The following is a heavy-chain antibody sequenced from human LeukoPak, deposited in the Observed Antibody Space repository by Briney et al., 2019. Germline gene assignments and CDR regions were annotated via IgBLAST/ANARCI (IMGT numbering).Heavy chain of an antibody. CDR1: GFTFSSYW. CDR2: ISPDGSSA. J-gene: IGHJ4*02. Sequence: GGSLRLSCAASGFTFSSYWMHWVRQAPGKGLVWVSRISPDGSSALYADSVKGRFTISRDNAKNSLYLQMNSLRVEDTAVYYCAREGADGYNVGFDYWGQGTLVTVSS. V-gene: IGHV3-74*01. CDR3: AREGADGYNVGFDY. D-gene: IGHD5-24*01.